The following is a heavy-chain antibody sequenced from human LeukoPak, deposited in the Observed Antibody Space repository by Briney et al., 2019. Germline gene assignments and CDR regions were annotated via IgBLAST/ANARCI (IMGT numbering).Heavy chain of an antibody. CDR1: GYTFTGYY. J-gene: IGHJ4*02. Sequence: ASVKVSCKASGYTFTGYYMHWVRQAPGQGLEWVGLISPTGSYTNYAQKFRGRVTMTRDTSTTTVYMELSSLRSDDTAVYYCAREESGGYFDYWGQGTLVSVSS. CDR3: AREESGGYFDY. V-gene: IGHV1-46*01. D-gene: IGHD2-8*02. CDR2: ISPTGSYT.